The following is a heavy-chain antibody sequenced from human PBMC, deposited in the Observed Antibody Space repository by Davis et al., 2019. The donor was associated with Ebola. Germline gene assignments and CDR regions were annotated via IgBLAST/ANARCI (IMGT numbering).Heavy chain of an antibody. D-gene: IGHD6-13*01. CDR2: ISRSGTAI. CDR3: ARDLVAAAGLPYYYYYGMDV. J-gene: IGHJ6*04. Sequence: PGGSLRLSCAASGFTFSDYSMNWVRQAPGKGLEWVSFISRSGTAIYYADSVKGRFSISRDNSKNTLYLQMNSLRAEDTAVYYCARDLVAAAGLPYYYYYGMDVWGKGTTVTVSS. CDR1: GFTFSDYS. V-gene: IGHV3-48*01.